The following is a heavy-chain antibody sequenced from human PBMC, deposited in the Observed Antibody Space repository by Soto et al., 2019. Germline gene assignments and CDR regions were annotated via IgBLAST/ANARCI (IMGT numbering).Heavy chain of an antibody. Sequence: SETLSLTCAVYGGSFSGYYWSWIRQPPGKGLEWIGEINHSGSTNYNPSLKSRVTISVDTSKNQFSLKLSSVTAADTAVYYCARWVGRVTTGYYYMDVWGKGTTVTVSS. CDR1: GGSFSGYY. J-gene: IGHJ6*03. CDR2: INHSGST. D-gene: IGHD4-17*01. CDR3: ARWVGRVTTGYYYMDV. V-gene: IGHV4-34*01.